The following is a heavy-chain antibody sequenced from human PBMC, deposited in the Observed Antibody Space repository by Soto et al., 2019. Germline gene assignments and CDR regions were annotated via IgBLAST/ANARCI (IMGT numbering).Heavy chain of an antibody. J-gene: IGHJ4*02. CDR2: IYYSGST. D-gene: IGHD3-3*01. CDR1: GGSISSSSYY. V-gene: IGHV4-39*01. CDR3: ARHPYYDFWSGYPLFDY. Sequence: SETLSLTCTVSGGSISSSSYYWGWIRQPPGKGLERIGSIYYSGSTYYNPSLKSRVTISVDTSKNQFSLKLSSVTAADTVVYYCARHPYYDFWSGYPLFDYWGQGTLVTVSS.